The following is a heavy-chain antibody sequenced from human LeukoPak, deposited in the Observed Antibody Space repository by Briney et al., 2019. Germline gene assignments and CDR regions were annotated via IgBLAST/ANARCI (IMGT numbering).Heavy chain of an antibody. CDR2: IYYGGST. J-gene: IGHJ6*02. CDR1: GGSISSGGYY. V-gene: IGHV4-31*03. CDR3: ARANYGSGSYRRFTDYYYGMDV. Sequence: SQTLSLTCTVSGGSISSGGYYWSWIRQHPGKGLEWIGYIYYGGSTYYNPSLKSRVTISVNTSKNQFSLKLSSVTAADTAVYYCARANYGSGSYRRFTDYYYGMDVWGQGTTVTVSS. D-gene: IGHD3-10*01.